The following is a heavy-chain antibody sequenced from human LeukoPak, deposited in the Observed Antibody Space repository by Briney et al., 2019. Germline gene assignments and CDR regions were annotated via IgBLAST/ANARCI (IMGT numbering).Heavy chain of an antibody. V-gene: IGHV3-33*01. J-gene: IGHJ4*02. CDR1: GFTFSSYG. CDR3: ARDGDDYNYFDW. CDR2: IWYDGSNK. D-gene: IGHD5-24*01. Sequence: SGGSLRLSCAASGFTFSSYGMHWVRQAPGKGLEWVAVIWYDGSNKYYADSVKGRFTISRDNSKNTLYLQMNSLRAEDTAVYYCARDGDDYNYFDWWGQGALVTVSS.